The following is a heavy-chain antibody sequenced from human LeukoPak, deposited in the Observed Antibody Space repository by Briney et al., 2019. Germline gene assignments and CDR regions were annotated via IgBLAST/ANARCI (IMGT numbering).Heavy chain of an antibody. CDR1: GYTFTSYY. D-gene: IGHD3-16*01. CDR3: ARDNRRFYVWGSSY. V-gene: IGHV1-46*01. Sequence: GASVKVSCKASGYTFTSYYMHWVRQAPGQGLEWMGIINPSGGSTNYAQKFQGRVTMARDMSTSTVYMELSSLRSEDTAVYYCARDNRRFYVWGSSYWGQGTLVTVSS. CDR2: INPSGGST. J-gene: IGHJ4*02.